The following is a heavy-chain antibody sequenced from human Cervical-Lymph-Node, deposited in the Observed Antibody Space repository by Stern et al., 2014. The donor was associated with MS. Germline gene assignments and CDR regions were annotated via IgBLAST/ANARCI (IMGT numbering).Heavy chain of an antibody. D-gene: IGHD2-15*01. V-gene: IGHV1-69*01. CDR3: ATANCSAATCRHYYGMDV. J-gene: IGHJ6*02. CDR1: GGTLTSYV. Sequence: QVQLLQPGAEVKKPGSPVKVSCRSSGGTLTSYVINWVRQAPGQGLEWMGGFTPIRGTANYAQRFEGRVTITADESTNTAYMELSSLRSEDTAIYYCATANCSAATCRHYYGMDVWGQGTTVTVSS. CDR2: FTPIRGTA.